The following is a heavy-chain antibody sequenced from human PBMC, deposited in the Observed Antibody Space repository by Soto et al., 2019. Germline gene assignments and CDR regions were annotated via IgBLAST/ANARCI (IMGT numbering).Heavy chain of an antibody. J-gene: IGHJ5*02. V-gene: IGHV1-18*01. Sequence: QVQLVQSGAEVKKPGASVKVSCKASGYTFTSYGISWVRQAPGQGLEWMGWISAYNGNTNYAQKLQGRVSMTTDTSKSTAYMELRRLRSDDTAVYYCARGSAAIYDFWVGCYHWFDPWGQGTLVTVSS. D-gene: IGHD3-3*01. CDR2: ISAYNGNT. CDR1: GYTFTSYG. CDR3: ARGSAAIYDFWVGCYHWFDP.